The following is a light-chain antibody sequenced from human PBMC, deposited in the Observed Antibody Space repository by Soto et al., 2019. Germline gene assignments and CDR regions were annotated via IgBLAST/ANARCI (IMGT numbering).Light chain of an antibody. Sequence: QSVLTQPPSASGSPGQSVTISCTGTSSDVGGYNYVSWYQQHPGKAPKLMIYEVNKRPSGVPDRFSGSKSGNTASLSVSGLQAEDEADYYCCSYAGNSTWVFGGGTKLTVL. CDR1: SSDVGGYNY. CDR2: EVN. V-gene: IGLV2-8*01. CDR3: CSYAGNSTWV. J-gene: IGLJ3*02.